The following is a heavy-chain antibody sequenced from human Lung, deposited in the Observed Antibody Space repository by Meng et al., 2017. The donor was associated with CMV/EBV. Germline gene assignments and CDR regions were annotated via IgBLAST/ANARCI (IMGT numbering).Heavy chain of an antibody. D-gene: IGHD1-14*01. Sequence: GEXXKISCQGSGSSFTSYWIAWVRQIPGKGLEWMWIIYPGDSDTTYSPSFQGQVTISADNSISTTYPQWNSLRAADTAMYYCARQLDTGTWDNWLDPWGQGXLVTVSS. CDR3: ARQLDTGTWDNWLDP. CDR2: IYPGDSDT. J-gene: IGHJ5*02. V-gene: IGHV5-51*01. CDR1: GSSFTSYW.